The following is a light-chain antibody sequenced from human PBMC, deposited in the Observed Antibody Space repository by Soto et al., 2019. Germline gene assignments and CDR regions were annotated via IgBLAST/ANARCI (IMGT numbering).Light chain of an antibody. J-gene: IGLJ2*01. V-gene: IGLV1-47*01. CDR2: RNN. CDR1: SSNIGSNY. Sequence: QSVLTQPPSASGTPGQRVTISCSGSSSNIGSNYVYWFQQLPGTAPKLLIYRNNQRPSGVPDRFSGSKSGTSVSLAISGLRSEDEADDYCAAWDDSLSVVVFGGGTKLTVL. CDR3: AAWDDSLSVVV.